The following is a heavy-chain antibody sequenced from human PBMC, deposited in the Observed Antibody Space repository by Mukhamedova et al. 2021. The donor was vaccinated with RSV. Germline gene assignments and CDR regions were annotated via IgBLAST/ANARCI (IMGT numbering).Heavy chain of an antibody. CDR3: ARGDP. J-gene: IGHJ5*02. V-gene: IGHV3-33*01. Sequence: GLEWMAVMWYDGGNTYYADSVKGRFTISRDNSQNTLYLQMNSLRAEDTAVYYCARGDP. CDR2: MWYDGGNT.